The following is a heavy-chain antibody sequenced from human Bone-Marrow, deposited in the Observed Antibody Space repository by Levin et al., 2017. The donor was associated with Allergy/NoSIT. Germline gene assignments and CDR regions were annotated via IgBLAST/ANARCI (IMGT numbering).Heavy chain of an antibody. CDR1: GGSVSSNRYY. CDR3: ATELIKASTGGYYYYYMDV. Sequence: PSETLSLTCTVSGGSVSSNRYYWTWIRQPPGKGLEWIGYSDHSGSTNYNPSLKSRGTISVDTSKNQFSLKLNSVTAADTAIYYCATELIKASTGGYYYYYMDVWGKGTTVAVSS. J-gene: IGHJ6*03. V-gene: IGHV4-61*01. D-gene: IGHD1-1*01. CDR2: SDHSGST.